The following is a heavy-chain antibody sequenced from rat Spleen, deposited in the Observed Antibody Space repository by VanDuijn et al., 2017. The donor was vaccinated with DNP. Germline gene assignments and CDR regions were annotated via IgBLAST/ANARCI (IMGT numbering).Heavy chain of an antibody. V-gene: IGHV5-29*01. D-gene: IGHD1-6*01. CDR2: ISYDGNST. Sequence: EVQLVESGGGLVQPGRSLKLSCAASGFTFNKFGMAWVRQAPKKGLEWVATISYDGNSTYYRDSVKGRFTISRDNAKDTLYLQMDSLRSEDTATYYCATRDYYTGPYNSFAHWGQGTLVTVSS. J-gene: IGHJ3*01. CDR1: GFTFNKFG. CDR3: ATRDYYTGPYNSFAH.